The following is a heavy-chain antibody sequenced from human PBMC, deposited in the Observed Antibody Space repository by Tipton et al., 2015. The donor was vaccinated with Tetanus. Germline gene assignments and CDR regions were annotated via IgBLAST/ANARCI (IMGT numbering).Heavy chain of an antibody. J-gene: IGHJ6*02. V-gene: IGHV1-18*01. CDR1: GYTFTSYG. Sequence: QSGAEVKKPGASVKVSCKASGYTFTSYGISWVRQAPGQGLEWMGWISAYNGNTNYAQKLQGRVTMTTDTSTSTAYMEMRSLRSDDTAVYYCARVVRPGQSDYYYYGMDVWGQATTVTVSS. CDR3: ARVVRPGQSDYYYYGMDV. CDR2: ISAYNGNT.